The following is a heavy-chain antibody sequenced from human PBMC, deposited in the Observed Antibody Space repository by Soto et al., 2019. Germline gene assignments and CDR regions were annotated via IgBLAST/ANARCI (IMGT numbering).Heavy chain of an antibody. CDR1: GGTFSSYA. D-gene: IGHD1-26*01. J-gene: IGHJ4*02. CDR2: IIPIFGTA. Sequence: ASVNVSCKASGGTFSSYAISWVRQAPGQGLEWMGGIIPIFGTANYAQKFQGRVTITADESTSTAYMELSGLRSEDTAVYYCARDSPPGIVGGGSYWGQGTLVTVSS. V-gene: IGHV1-69*13. CDR3: ARDSPPGIVGGGSY.